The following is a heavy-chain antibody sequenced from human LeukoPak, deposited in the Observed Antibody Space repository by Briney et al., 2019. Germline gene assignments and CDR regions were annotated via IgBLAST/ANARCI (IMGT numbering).Heavy chain of an antibody. D-gene: IGHD3-3*02. J-gene: IGHJ4*02. CDR2: TNPNSGGT. CDR1: GYTFTGYY. CDR3: ASLVLGFDY. V-gene: IGHV1-2*02. Sequence: ASVKVSCKTSGYTFTGYYLHWVRQATGQGLEWMGWTNPNSGGTDYAQKFQGRVTMTSDTSISTAYMGLSRLRSDDTAVYYCASLVLGFDYWGQGTLVTVSS.